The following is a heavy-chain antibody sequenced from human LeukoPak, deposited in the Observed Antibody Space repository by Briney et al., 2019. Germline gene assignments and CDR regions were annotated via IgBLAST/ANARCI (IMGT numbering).Heavy chain of an antibody. Sequence: GGSLRLSCAASGFTFSSYWMHWVRQAPGKGLVWVSRINSDGSSTSYADSVRGRFTISRDNFKNTVSLQLNSLRAEDTAMYYCAKDDDWGRFNHWGQGTLVTVSS. V-gene: IGHV3-74*01. D-gene: IGHD3-16*01. CDR1: GFTFSSYW. CDR2: INSDGSST. J-gene: IGHJ1*01. CDR3: AKDDDWGRFNH.